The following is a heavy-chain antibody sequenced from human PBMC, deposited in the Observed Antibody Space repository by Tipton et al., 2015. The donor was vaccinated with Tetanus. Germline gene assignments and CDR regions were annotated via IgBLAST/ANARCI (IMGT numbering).Heavy chain of an antibody. V-gene: IGHV4-34*01. D-gene: IGHD3-10*01. CDR1: AGSFSGYY. Sequence: LRLSCAVYAGSFSGYYWTWIRQSPGEGLEWIGEINHSGSTNYNPSLKSRVTISVDTSKNQFSLKLSSVTAADTAVYYCARVYYGSGSYYFDYWGQGTLVTVSS. CDR3: ARVYYGSGSYYFDY. CDR2: INHSGST. J-gene: IGHJ4*02.